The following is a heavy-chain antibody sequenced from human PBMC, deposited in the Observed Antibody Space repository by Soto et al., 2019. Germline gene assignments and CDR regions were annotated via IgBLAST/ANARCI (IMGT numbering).Heavy chain of an antibody. CDR1: GGSFSGYY. CDR3: ARGFMGATFDY. J-gene: IGHJ4*02. V-gene: IGHV4-34*01. CDR2: INHSGST. D-gene: IGHD1-26*01. Sequence: SETLSLTCAVYGGSFSGYYWSWIRQPPGRGLEWIGEINHSGSTNYNPSLKSRVTISVDTSKNQFSLKLSSVTAADTAVYYCARGFMGATFDYWGQGTLVTVSS.